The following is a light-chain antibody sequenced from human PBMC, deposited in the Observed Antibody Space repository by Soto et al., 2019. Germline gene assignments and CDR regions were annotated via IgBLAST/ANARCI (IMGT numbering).Light chain of an antibody. J-gene: IGKJ1*01. CDR3: QQYVNWRT. Sequence: DIQLTQSPSFLSASVGDRVTITCRASQGINTYLAWYQQKLGKAPKVLIYDASKLHSGVPSRFSGSGSGTEFTLTISSLQPEDFAVYYCQQYVNWRTFGQGTRVEIK. V-gene: IGKV1-9*01. CDR1: QGINTY. CDR2: DAS.